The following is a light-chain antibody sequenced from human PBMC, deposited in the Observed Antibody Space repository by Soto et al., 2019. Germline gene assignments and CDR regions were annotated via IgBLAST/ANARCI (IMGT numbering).Light chain of an antibody. J-gene: IGLJ1*01. V-gene: IGLV1-44*01. CDR2: SNN. CDR3: AAWDDSLNGYV. Sequence: QSVLTQPPSASGTPGQRVTISCSGSNSNIGTNTVNWYQQLPGTAPKLLIYSNNQRPSGVPDRFSGSKSGTSASLAISGLQSEDEADYYCAAWDDSLNGYVFGTGTK. CDR1: NSNIGTNT.